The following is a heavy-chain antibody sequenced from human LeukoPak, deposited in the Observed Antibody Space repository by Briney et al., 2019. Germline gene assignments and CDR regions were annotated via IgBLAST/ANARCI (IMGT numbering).Heavy chain of an antibody. CDR1: GFTFSSYA. V-gene: IGHV3-23*01. CDR3: AKDLMGYYDILTGYSDY. D-gene: IGHD3-9*01. J-gene: IGHJ4*02. CDR2: ISGSGGST. Sequence: GGSLRLSCAASGFTFSSYAMSWVRQAPGKGLEWVSAISGSGGSTYYADSVKGRFTISRDNSKNTLYLQMNSLRAEDTAVYYCAKDLMGYYDILTGYSDYWGQGTLVTVSS.